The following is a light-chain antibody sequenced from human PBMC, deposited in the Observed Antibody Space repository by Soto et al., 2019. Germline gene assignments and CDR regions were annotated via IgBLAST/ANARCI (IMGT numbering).Light chain of an antibody. CDR3: QQYGSSPYN. V-gene: IGKV3-20*01. CDR2: GAS. Sequence: ESALTKSPGTLSSSPEERATLSCRASQSGSTSYLAWYQQKPGQAPRLLISGASSRATGIPDRFSGSASGTDVTLTISILEPEECAGYYCQQYGSSPYNFGEGTKLVIK. CDR1: QSGSTSY. J-gene: IGKJ2*01.